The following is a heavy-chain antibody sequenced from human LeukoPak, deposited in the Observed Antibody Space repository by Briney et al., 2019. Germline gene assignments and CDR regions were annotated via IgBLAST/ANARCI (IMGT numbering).Heavy chain of an antibody. J-gene: IGHJ4*02. D-gene: IGHD1-14*01. V-gene: IGHV3-33*01. CDR3: ARGHPGKFDY. Sequence: GGSLRLSCAASGFTFSSYHMQWVRQAPGKGLEWVAVIWYDGTNKYYADSVKGRFTISRDTSKNTLFLQMDSLRAEDTAVYYCARGHPGKFDYWGQGTLVTVSS. CDR2: IWYDGTNK. CDR1: GFTFSSYH.